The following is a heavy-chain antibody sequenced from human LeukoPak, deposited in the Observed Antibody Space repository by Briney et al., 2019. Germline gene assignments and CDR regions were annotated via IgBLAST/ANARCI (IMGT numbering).Heavy chain of an antibody. CDR3: VRLRRNSDTSGYYYYYDF. CDR2: ISFRSNYI. D-gene: IGHD3-22*01. J-gene: IGHJ4*02. Sequence: GGSLRLSCVASGYTFSSFSINWVRQAPGKGLEWVSSISFRSNYIYYADSVRGRFSISRDDARDSLFLQMNSLRAEDTAVYYCVRLRRNSDTSGYYYYYDFWGQRTLVTVSS. CDR1: GYTFSSFS. V-gene: IGHV3-21*01.